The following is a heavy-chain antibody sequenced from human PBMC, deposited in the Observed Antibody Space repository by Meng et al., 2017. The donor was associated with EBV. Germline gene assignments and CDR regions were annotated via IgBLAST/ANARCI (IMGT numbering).Heavy chain of an antibody. CDR3: TRLDGSYIYY. CDR2: IRSKANSYAT. J-gene: IGHJ4*02. Sequence: DVELVESGGGFVLPWGSLKLSCAASGFTFSGSAMHWVRQASGKGLEWVGRIRSKANSYATAYAASVKGRFTISRDDSKNTAYLQMNSLKTEDTAVYYCTRLDGSYIYYWGQGTLVTVSS. CDR1: GFTFSGSA. D-gene: IGHD1-26*01. V-gene: IGHV3-73*02.